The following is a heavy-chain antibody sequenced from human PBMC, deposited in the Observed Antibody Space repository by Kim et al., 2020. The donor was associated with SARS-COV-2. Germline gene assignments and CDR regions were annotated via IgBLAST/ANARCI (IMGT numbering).Heavy chain of an antibody. D-gene: IGHD3-22*01. V-gene: IGHV3-21*01. CDR3: ARESLGDSSGYYYHYGMDV. CDR2: ISSSSSYI. CDR1: GFTFSSYS. J-gene: IGHJ6*02. Sequence: GGSLRLSCAASGFTFSSYSMNWVRQAPGKGLEWVSSISSSSSYIYYADSVKGRFTISRDNAKNSLYLQMNSLRAEDTAVYYCARESLGDSSGYYYHYGMDVWGQEATVTVSS.